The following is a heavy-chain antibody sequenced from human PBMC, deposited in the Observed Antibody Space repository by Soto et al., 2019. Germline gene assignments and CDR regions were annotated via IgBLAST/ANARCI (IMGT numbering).Heavy chain of an antibody. Sequence: QVQLVQSGAEVKKPGASVKVSCKASGYTFTSYDINWVRQATGQGLEWMGWMNPNSGNTGYAQKFQGRVTMTRNTSISTAYMERSSLRAEETAVYYCARERTSYGMAVWGQGTTVNVSS. V-gene: IGHV1-8*01. CDR2: MNPNSGNT. J-gene: IGHJ6*02. CDR3: ARERTSYGMAV. CDR1: GYTFTSYD.